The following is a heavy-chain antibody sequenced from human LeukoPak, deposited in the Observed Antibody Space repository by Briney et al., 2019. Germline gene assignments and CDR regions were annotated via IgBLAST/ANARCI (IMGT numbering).Heavy chain of an antibody. CDR3: ATSFRAQQLVRY. D-gene: IGHD6-13*01. V-gene: IGHV1-24*01. J-gene: IGHJ4*02. Sequence: ASVKVSCKVSGYTLTELSMHWVRQAPGKGLEWMGGFDPEDGETIYAQKFRGRVTMTEDTSTDTAYMELSSLRSEDTAVYYCATSFRAQQLVRYWGQGTLVTVPS. CDR1: GYTLTELS. CDR2: FDPEDGET.